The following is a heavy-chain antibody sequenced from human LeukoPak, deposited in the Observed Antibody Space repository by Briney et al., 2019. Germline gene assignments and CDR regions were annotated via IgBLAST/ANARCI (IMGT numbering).Heavy chain of an antibody. D-gene: IGHD1-26*01. CDR2: INHSGST. CDR3: AEHIVGANFDI. J-gene: IGHJ3*02. Sequence: SETLSLTCAVYGWSFSGYYWSWIRQPPGKGLEWIGEINHSGSTNYNPSLKSRVTISVDTSKNQFSLKLSSVTAADTAVYYCAEHIVGANFDIWGQGTMVTVSS. V-gene: IGHV4-34*01. CDR1: GWSFSGYY.